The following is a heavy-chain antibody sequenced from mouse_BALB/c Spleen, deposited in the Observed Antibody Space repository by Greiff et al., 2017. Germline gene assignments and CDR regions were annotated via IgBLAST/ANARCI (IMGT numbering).Heavy chain of an antibody. CDR1: GYTFTDYV. J-gene: IGHJ3*01. V-gene: IGHV1-77*01. CDR2: IYPGSGST. CDR3: ARLSCPFAY. D-gene: IGHD3-3*01. Sequence: VQVVESGPELVQPGASVKMSCKASGYTFTDYVISWVKQRTGQGLEWIGEIYPGSGSTYYNEKFKGKATLTADKSSNTAYRQLSSLTSEDSAVYFCARLSCPFAYWGQGTLVTVSA.